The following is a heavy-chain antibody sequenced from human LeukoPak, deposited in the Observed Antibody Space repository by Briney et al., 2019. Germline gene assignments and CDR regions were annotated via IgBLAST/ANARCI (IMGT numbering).Heavy chain of an antibody. CDR3: ARGAWPAVIPTRWFDP. D-gene: IGHD2-2*01. V-gene: IGHV1-8*01. CDR2: MNPNSGNT. CDR1: GYTFTSYD. J-gene: IGHJ5*02. Sequence: ASVKVSCKASGYTFTSYDINWVRQATGQGLEWMGWMNPNSGNTGYAQKFQGRVTMTRNTSKSTAYMELSSLRSEDTAVYFCARGAWPAVIPTRWFDPWGQGTLVTVSS.